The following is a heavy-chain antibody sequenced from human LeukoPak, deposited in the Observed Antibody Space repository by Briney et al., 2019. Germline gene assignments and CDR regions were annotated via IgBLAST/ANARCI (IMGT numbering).Heavy chain of an antibody. V-gene: IGHV4-59*01. J-gene: IGHJ4*02. CDR2: IYYSGST. Sequence: SETLSLTCTVSGDSISSYYWSWIRQPPGKGLEWIGCIYYSGSTNYNPSLKSRVTISVDTSKNQFSLKLSSVTAADTAVYYCARKTVDYDILTGYYYRGYFDYWGQGTLVTVSS. CDR3: ARKTVDYDILTGYYYRGYFDY. CDR1: GDSISSYY. D-gene: IGHD3-9*01.